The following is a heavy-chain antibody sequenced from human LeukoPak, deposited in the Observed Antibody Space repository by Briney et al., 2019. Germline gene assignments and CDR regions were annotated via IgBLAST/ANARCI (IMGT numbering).Heavy chain of an antibody. Sequence: GASVKVPCKASGGTFSSYAISWVRQAPGQGLEWMGRIIPILGIANYAQKFQGRVTITADKSTSTAYMELSSLRSEDTAVYYCASGELHLSGSHHSRAFDIWGQGTMVTVSS. CDR2: IIPILGIA. V-gene: IGHV1-69*04. D-gene: IGHD1-26*01. CDR1: GGTFSSYA. CDR3: ASGELHLSGSHHSRAFDI. J-gene: IGHJ3*02.